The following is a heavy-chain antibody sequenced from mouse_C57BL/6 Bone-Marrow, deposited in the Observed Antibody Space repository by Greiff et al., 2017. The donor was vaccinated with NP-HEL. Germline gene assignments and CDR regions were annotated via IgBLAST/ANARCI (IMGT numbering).Heavy chain of an antibody. Sequence: QVQLQQPGTELVKPGASVKLSCKASGYTFTSYWMHWVKQRPGLGLEWIGNINPSNGGTNYNEKFKSKATLTVDKSSSTAYMQLSSLTSEDSAVYYCARTYYYGSSYLYYYAMDYWGQGTSVTVSS. D-gene: IGHD1-1*01. CDR2: INPSNGGT. J-gene: IGHJ4*01. CDR3: ARTYYYGSSYLYYYAMDY. V-gene: IGHV1-53*01. CDR1: GYTFTSYW.